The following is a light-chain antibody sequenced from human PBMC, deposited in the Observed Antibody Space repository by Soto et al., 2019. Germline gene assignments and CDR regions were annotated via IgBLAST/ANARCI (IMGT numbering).Light chain of an antibody. V-gene: IGKV3-20*01. Sequence: EIVLTQSPGTLSLSPGERATLSCRASQSVNSNYLGWYQKKPAQAPRLLIYAASSRATGVPDRFSGCGSGTDFTLTISRLEPEDFAVYYCQQYGTSPYTFGQGTKLEIK. J-gene: IGKJ2*01. CDR2: AAS. CDR3: QQYGTSPYT. CDR1: QSVNSNY.